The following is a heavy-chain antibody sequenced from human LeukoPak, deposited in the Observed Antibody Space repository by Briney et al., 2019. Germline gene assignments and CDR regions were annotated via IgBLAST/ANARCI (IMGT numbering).Heavy chain of an antibody. D-gene: IGHD2-21*02. CDR3: AREIVLVTGMFDY. CDR2: INPNSGGT. V-gene: IGHV1-2*02. J-gene: IGHJ4*02. CDR1: GYTXTGYY. Sequence: ASVKVSCKASGYTXTGYYMHWVRQAPGQGLEWMGWINPNSGGTNYAQKFQGRVTMTRDPSINTAYMELSSLTSDDTAVYYCAREIVLVTGMFDYWGQGTLVTVSS.